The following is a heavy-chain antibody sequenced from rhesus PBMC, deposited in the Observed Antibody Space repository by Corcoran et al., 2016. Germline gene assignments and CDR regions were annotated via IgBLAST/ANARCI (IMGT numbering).Heavy chain of an antibody. J-gene: IGHJ6*01. CDR1: GGSIIGYY. CDR3: AREEYNIWTGLDS. Sequence: QLQLQESGPGLVKPPETLSLTCAVSGGSIIGYYWRWLRQPTGKGLEWSGNIDGNSAGTNYNPSLKSRVPMSKDSSKHQLSLELSSVTAADTSVYYCAREEYNIWTGLDSWGQGVVVTVSS. V-gene: IGHV4-81*01. CDR2: IDGNSAGT. D-gene: IGHD3-3*01.